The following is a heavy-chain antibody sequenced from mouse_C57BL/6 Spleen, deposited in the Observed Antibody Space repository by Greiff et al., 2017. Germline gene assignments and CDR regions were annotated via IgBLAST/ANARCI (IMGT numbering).Heavy chain of an antibody. CDR2: IYPRSGNT. V-gene: IGHV1-81*01. CDR1: GYTFTSYG. CDR3: AREGLPSWFAY. J-gene: IGHJ3*01. Sequence: VQLQQSGAELARPGASVKLSCKASGYTFTSYGISWVKQRTGQGLEWIGEIYPRSGNTYYNEKFKGKATLTADKPSSTAYMELRSLTSEDSAVYFCAREGLPSWFAYWGQGTLVTVSA. D-gene: IGHD3-1*01.